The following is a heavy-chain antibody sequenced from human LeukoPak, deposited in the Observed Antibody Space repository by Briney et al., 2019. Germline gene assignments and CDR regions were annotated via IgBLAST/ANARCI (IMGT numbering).Heavy chain of an antibody. CDR1: GFTFSSYS. CDR3: ARDRGGNSGRDAFDI. Sequence: GGSLRLSCAASGFTFSSYSMQWVRQAPGKGLEWVSCISSSSSYIYYADSVKGRFTISRDNAKNSLYLQMNSLRAEDTAVYYCARDRGGNSGRDAFDIWGQGTMVTVSS. V-gene: IGHV3-21*01. J-gene: IGHJ3*02. D-gene: IGHD4-23*01. CDR2: ISSSSSYI.